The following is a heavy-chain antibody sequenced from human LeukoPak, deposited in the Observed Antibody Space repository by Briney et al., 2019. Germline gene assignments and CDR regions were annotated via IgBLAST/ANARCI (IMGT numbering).Heavy chain of an antibody. V-gene: IGHV1-46*01. J-gene: IGHJ3*02. CDR3: ARDWYTMIVVPFDI. Sequence: ASVKVSCKASGYTFTSHFMHWVRQAPGQGLEWMGIINPRGGSTSYTQKFQGRVTMTTDTSTSTAYMELRSLRSDDTAVYYCARDWYTMIVVPFDIWGQGTMVTVSS. CDR1: GYTFTSHF. D-gene: IGHD3-22*01. CDR2: INPRGGST.